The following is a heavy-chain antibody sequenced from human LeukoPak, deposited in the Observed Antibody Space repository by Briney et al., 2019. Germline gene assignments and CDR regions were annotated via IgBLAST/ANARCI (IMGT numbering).Heavy chain of an antibody. V-gene: IGHV3-30*18. CDR3: SKGVLGRTQSVSAGLDH. Sequence: PGGSLRLSCAASGFTFSDCGMHWVRQAPGKGLEWVTVISYDGTNKYYADSVKGRFTISRDNSRNTLHLQMNSLRVEDTAVYYWSKGVLGRTQSVSAGLDHWGQGNLVTVSS. CDR1: GFTFSDCG. J-gene: IGHJ4*02. CDR2: ISYDGTNK. D-gene: IGHD7-27*01.